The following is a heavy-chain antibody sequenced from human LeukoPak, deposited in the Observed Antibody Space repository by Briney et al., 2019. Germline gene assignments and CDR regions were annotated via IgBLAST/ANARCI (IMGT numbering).Heavy chain of an antibody. CDR1: GGSISSADYY. D-gene: IGHD5-18*01. V-gene: IGHV4-30-2*01. Sequence: PSQTLSLTCTVSGGSISSADYYWTWIRQPPGKGLEWIGYISHTGGTYYNSSLLSRVTISVDRSKNQFFLTLGSVTAADTAVYFCARDLDSYGSYWGQGTLVTVSS. J-gene: IGHJ4*02. CDR3: ARDLDSYGSY. CDR2: ISHTGGT.